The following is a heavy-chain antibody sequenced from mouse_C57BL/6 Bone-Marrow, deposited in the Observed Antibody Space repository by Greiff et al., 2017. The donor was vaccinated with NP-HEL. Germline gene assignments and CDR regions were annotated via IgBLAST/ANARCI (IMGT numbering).Heavy chain of an antibody. D-gene: IGHD1-1*01. Sequence: QVQLQPSGAELARPGASVKLSCKASGYTFTSYGISWVKQRPGQGLEWIGEIYPRSGNTYYNEKFKGKATLTADKSSSTAYMELRSLTSEDSAVYFCARWSYGSTWFAYWGQGTLVTVSA. CDR3: ARWSYGSTWFAY. CDR2: IYPRSGNT. CDR1: GYTFTSYG. J-gene: IGHJ3*01. V-gene: IGHV1-81*01.